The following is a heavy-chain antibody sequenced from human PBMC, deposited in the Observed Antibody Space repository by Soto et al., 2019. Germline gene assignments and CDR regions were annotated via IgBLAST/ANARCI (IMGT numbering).Heavy chain of an antibody. Sequence: QITLNESGPTVVNPAETLTLTCTFSGFSLTTSGVGVGWIRQSPGKAPEWLALIYWDDDNRYSASLKSRLTINTDTANTQVVLTMASVDPADTATYYCAHRILRTVFGLVTTTAIYFDFWGQGTPVVVSS. CDR3: AHRILRTVFGLVTTTAIYFDF. J-gene: IGHJ4*02. V-gene: IGHV2-5*02. CDR1: GFSLTTSGVG. CDR2: IYWDDDN. D-gene: IGHD3-3*01.